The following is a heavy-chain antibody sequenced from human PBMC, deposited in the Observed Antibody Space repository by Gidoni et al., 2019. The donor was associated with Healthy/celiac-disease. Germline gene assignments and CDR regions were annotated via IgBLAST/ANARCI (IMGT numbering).Heavy chain of an antibody. D-gene: IGHD6-19*01. V-gene: IGHV1-46*01. CDR3: ARVSVAGTDFDY. Sequence: QVQLVQSGAEVKKPGASVKVSSKPSGYTFTSYYMHWVRQAPGQGLEWMGIINPSGGSTSYAQKFQGRVTMTRDTSTSTVYMELSSLRSEDTAVYYCARVSVAGTDFDYWGQGTLVTVSS. CDR1: GYTFTSYY. CDR2: INPSGGST. J-gene: IGHJ4*02.